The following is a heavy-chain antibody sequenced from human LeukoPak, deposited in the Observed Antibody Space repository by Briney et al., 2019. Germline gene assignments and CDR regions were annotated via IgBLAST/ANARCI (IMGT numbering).Heavy chain of an antibody. CDR3: ARATSRPGIAAAGMGPDY. J-gene: IGHJ4*02. CDR2: IYSGGST. V-gene: IGHV3-53*01. Sequence: GSLRLSCAASGFTVSSNYMCWVRKAPGKGLEWASVIYSGGSTYYADSVKGRFTISRDNSKNTLYLKMNSLRAEDTAGYYCARATSRPGIAAAGMGPDYWGQGTLVTVSS. D-gene: IGHD6-13*01. CDR1: GFTVSSNY.